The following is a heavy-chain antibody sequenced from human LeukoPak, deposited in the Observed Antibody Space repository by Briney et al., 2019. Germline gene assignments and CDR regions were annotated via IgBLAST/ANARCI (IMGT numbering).Heavy chain of an antibody. CDR3: ARNRGDPSYFDY. CDR2: ISTSSSYI. V-gene: IGHV3-21*01. D-gene: IGHD4-17*01. Sequence: PGGSLRLSCTASGFTFNGYSMNWVRQAPGKGLEWVSTISTSSSYIYYADSVKGRFTISRNNPKNSLYLQMNSLRAEDTAVYYCARNRGDPSYFDYWGQGTLVTVSS. CDR1: GFTFNGYS. J-gene: IGHJ4*02.